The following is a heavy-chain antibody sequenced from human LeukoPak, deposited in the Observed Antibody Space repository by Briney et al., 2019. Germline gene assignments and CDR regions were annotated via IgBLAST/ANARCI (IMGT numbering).Heavy chain of an antibody. D-gene: IGHD6-19*01. Sequence: PGGSLRLSCAASGVTFSSYWMHCVRQAPGKGLVWVSCINSDGSDTRYADSVEGRFTISRDNAKKTLYLQMSSLRAEDTAVYYCTGSSGWLSEYWGQGSLVTVSS. V-gene: IGHV3-74*01. CDR1: GVTFSSYW. J-gene: IGHJ4*02. CDR2: INSDGSDT. CDR3: TGSSGWLSEY.